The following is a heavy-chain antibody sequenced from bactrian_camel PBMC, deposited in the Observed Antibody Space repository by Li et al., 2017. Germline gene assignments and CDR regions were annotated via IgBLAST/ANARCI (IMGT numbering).Heavy chain of an antibody. CDR3: ATGYGGQWSPPFQGNEYKY. CDR2: IDADGRT. D-gene: IGHD2*01. Sequence: VQLVESGGGLVQIGGSLRLSCVASGDMYRNTYLMAWFRQAPGKEREGVAAIDADGRTSYTESVKGRFTISQDNSKNLLYLQMNSLKPEDTAMYYCATGYGGQWSPPFQGNEYKYWGQGTQVTVS. V-gene: IGHV3S53*01. J-gene: IGHJ4*01. CDR1: GDMYRNTY.